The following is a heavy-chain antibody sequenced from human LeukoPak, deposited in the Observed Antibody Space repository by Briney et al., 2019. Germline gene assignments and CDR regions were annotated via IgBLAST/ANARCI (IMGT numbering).Heavy chain of an antibody. Sequence: SVKLSCNASGGTFSSYAISWVRQGPGQGLEWMGGIIPIFGTANYAQKFQGRVTITADKSTSTAYMELSSLRSEDTAVYYCARGRRAAIYAHYYYYYMDVWGKGTTVTVSS. CDR2: IIPIFGTA. V-gene: IGHV1-69*06. D-gene: IGHD2-2*02. CDR1: GGTFSSYA. CDR3: ARGRRAAIYAHYYYYYMDV. J-gene: IGHJ6*03.